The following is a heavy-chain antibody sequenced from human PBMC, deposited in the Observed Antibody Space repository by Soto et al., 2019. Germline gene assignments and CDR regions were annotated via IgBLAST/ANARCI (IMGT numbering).Heavy chain of an antibody. CDR1: GGSISSSSYY. CDR2: IYYSGST. CDR3: ASGYYYGSGSCVDY. V-gene: IGHV4-39*01. Sequence: QLQLQESGPGLVKPSETLSLTCTVSGGSISSSSYYWGWIRQPPGKGLEWIGSIYYSGSTYYNPSLKSRVTISVDTSKNQFSLKLSSVTAADTAVYYCASGYYYGSGSCVDYWGQGTLVTVSS. J-gene: IGHJ4*02. D-gene: IGHD3-10*01.